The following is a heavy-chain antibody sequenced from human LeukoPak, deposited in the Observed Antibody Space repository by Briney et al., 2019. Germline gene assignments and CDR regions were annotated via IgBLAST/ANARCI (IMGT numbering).Heavy chain of an antibody. J-gene: IGHJ6*03. CDR1: VHSISSNYY. CDR2: IYHRGST. CDR3: ARHLFYYYYYMDV. V-gene: IGHV4-38-2*01. Sequence: SETLSLTCDVSVHSISSNYYWGWIRQSPEKGLEWIGSIYHRGSTYYSPSFESRVTISVDTSKNQFSLNLSSVTATDTAKYYCARHLFYYYYYMDVWGKGTTVTVSS.